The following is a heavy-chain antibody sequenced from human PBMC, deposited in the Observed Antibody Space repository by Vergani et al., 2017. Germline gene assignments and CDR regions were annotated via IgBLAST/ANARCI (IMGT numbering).Heavy chain of an antibody. V-gene: IGHV3-66*02. CDR1: GFTVSSNY. Sequence: EVQLVESGGGLVQPGGSLRLSCAASGFTVSSNYMSWVRQAPGKGLEWVSVIYSGGSTYYADSVKGRFTISRDNSKNTLYLQMNSLRAEDTAVYYCARRLPNWGSRGFDYWGQGTLVTVSS. CDR2: IYSGGST. D-gene: IGHD7-27*01. J-gene: IGHJ4*02. CDR3: ARRLPNWGSRGFDY.